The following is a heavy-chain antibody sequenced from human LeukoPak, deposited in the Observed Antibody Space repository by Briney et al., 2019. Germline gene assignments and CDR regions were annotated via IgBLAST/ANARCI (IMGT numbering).Heavy chain of an antibody. CDR1: GYRFTSNW. V-gene: IGHV5-51*01. CDR3: ARILGGYSSGWYAFDY. CDR2: IYPGDSDS. Sequence: GESLKISFKGSGYRFTSNWIGWVRQIPGKGLEWMGIIYPGDSDSRYSPSFHGQVTFSADKSISTAYLQWSSLKASDTAMYYCARILGGYSSGWYAFDYWGQGTLVTVSS. J-gene: IGHJ4*02. D-gene: IGHD6-19*01.